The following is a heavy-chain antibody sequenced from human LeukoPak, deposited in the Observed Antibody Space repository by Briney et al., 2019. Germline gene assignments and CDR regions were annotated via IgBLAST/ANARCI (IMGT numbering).Heavy chain of an antibody. V-gene: IGHV3-23*01. CDR2: ISGSGGST. D-gene: IGHD4-17*01. J-gene: IGHJ4*02. CDR3: AKRDGDSYYFDC. Sequence: GGSLRLSCAASGFTFSSYAMTWVRQAPGKGLEWVSGISGSGGSTYYADSVKGRFTTSRDNSKNTLHLQMNSLRADDTAVYYCAKRDGDSYYFDCWGQGTLVTVSS. CDR1: GFTFSSYA.